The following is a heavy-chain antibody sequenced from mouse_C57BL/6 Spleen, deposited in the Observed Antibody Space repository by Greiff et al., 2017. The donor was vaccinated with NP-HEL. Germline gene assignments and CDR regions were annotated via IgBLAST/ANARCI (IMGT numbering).Heavy chain of an antibody. V-gene: IGHV1-55*01. Sequence: QVHVKQPGAELVKPGASVKMSCKASGYTFTSYWITWVKQRPGQGLEWIGDIYPGSGSTNYNEKFKSKATLTVDTSSSTAYMQLSSLTSEDSAVYYCARYGSSYDWYFDVWGTGTTVTVSS. J-gene: IGHJ1*03. CDR3: ARYGSSYDWYFDV. D-gene: IGHD1-1*01. CDR2: IYPGSGST. CDR1: GYTFTSYW.